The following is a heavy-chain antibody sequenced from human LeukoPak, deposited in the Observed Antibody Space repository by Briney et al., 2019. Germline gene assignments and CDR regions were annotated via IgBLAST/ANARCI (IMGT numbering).Heavy chain of an antibody. J-gene: IGHJ5*02. V-gene: IGHV3-21*06. Sequence: PGGSLRLSCAASGFTFSSYNMNWVRQAPGKGLEWVSSISSSSSYIYYADSVKGRFTISRDNAKNSLYLQMNSLRAEDTAVYYCARDEVAYCSGGSCYSTWFDPWGQRTLVTVSS. CDR2: ISSSSSYI. CDR1: GFTFSSYN. CDR3: ARDEVAYCSGGSCYSTWFDP. D-gene: IGHD2-15*01.